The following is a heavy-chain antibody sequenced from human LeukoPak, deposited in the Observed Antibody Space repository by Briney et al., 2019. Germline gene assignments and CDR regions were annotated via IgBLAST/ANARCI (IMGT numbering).Heavy chain of an antibody. CDR2: IYHSGSL. CDR3: ARVNINNWHSCDY. V-gene: IGHV4-4*02. J-gene: IGHJ4*02. Sequence: SETLSLTCAVSGGSISSNNWWGWVRQPPGKGLEWIGEIYHSGSLNYNPSLKSRVTISVDKSRNHFSLNLSSVTAADTAVYYCARVNINNWHSCDYWGQGTLVTVSS. CDR1: GGSISSNNW. D-gene: IGHD1-1*01.